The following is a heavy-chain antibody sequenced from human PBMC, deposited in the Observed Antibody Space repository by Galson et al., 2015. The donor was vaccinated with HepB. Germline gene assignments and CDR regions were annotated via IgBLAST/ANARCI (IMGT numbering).Heavy chain of an antibody. Sequence: CAISGDSVSSRAATWNWIRQSPSRGLEWLGRTYYRSKWYNDYAVSVQSRITINPDTSKNQFSLQLKSVTPDDTAVYYCARDELVGGAVTRWFDPWGQGTLVTVSS. CDR3: ARDELVGGAVTRWFDP. CDR1: GDSVSSRAAT. J-gene: IGHJ5*02. V-gene: IGHV6-1*01. D-gene: IGHD6-13*01. CDR2: TYYRSKWYN.